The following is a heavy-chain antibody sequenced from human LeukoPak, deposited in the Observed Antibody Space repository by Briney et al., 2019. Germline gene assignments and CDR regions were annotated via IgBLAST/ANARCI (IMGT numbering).Heavy chain of an antibody. V-gene: IGHV4-34*01. D-gene: IGHD6-13*01. J-gene: IGHJ1*01. CDR1: GGSFSGYY. Sequence: PSETLSLTCAVYGGSFSGYYWNWIRQPPGKGLEWIGEINHSGSTNYNPSLKSRVTMSVDTSKNQFSLNLNSMTAADTAVYYCASGNIAAAVKHWGQGTLVTVSS. CDR3: ASGNIAAAVKH. CDR2: INHSGST.